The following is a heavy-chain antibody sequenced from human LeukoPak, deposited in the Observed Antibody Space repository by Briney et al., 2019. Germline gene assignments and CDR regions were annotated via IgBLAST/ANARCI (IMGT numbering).Heavy chain of an antibody. CDR1: GFTFSSYA. V-gene: IGHV3-30*04. J-gene: IGHJ4*02. Sequence: PGRSLRLSCAASGFTFSSYAMHWVRQAPGKGLEWVAVISYDGSNKYYADSVKGRFTISRDNSKNTLYLQMSSLRAEDTAVYYCARGYSSSWYARPFDYWGQGTLVTVSS. D-gene: IGHD6-13*01. CDR3: ARGYSSSWYARPFDY. CDR2: ISYDGSNK.